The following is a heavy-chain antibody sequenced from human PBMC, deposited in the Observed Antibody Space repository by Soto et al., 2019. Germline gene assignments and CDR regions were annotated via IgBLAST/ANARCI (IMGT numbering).Heavy chain of an antibody. CDR3: ARNPVKHFLGR. Sequence: SETLSLTCTVSGASIRSYYWSWIRQPPGKGLEWIGYIYYSGSTSYNPSLKSRVTISTNTSMNQFSLKLSSVTAAATAVYYCARNPVKHFLGRWGQRTLVTVSS. V-gene: IGHV4-59*01. CDR1: GASIRSYY. CDR2: IYYSGST. J-gene: IGHJ5*02.